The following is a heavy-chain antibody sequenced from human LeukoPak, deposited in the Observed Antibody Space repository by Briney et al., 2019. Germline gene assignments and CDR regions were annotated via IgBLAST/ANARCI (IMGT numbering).Heavy chain of an antibody. Sequence: GGSLRLSCAASGFTFSSYWMSWVRQAPGKGLEWVANIKQDGSEKYYVDSVKGRFTISRDNAKNSLYLQMNSLRVEDTAVFYCARDQYDTWSRRGNFDSWGQGTLVIVSS. J-gene: IGHJ4*02. CDR2: IKQDGSEK. CDR1: GFTFSSYW. V-gene: IGHV3-7*03. D-gene: IGHD3-3*01. CDR3: ARDQYDTWSRRGNFDS.